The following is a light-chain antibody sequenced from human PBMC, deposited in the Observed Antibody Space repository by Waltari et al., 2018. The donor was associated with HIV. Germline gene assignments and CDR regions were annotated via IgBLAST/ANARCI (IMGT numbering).Light chain of an antibody. CDR3: IQALQNPLT. V-gene: IGKV2-28*01. Sequence: DTVLPQSPLSLPVTPGEPAPITCRSSQSLMFSTGYNYLDWSLQKPGQSPQLLIYLGSNRASGVPDRFSGSGSCADFTLKISRVEAEDVGVYYCIQALQNPLTFGGGTKVEIK. J-gene: IGKJ4*01. CDR2: LGS. CDR1: QSLMFSTGYNY.